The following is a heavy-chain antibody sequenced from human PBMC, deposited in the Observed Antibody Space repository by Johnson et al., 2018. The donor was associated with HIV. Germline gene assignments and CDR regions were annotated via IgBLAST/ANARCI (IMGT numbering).Heavy chain of an antibody. D-gene: IGHD3-16*01. V-gene: IGHV3-15*01. CDR1: GFTFSSYA. CDR3: ATYTSMITMYVEIKGGAFDI. Sequence: VQLVESGGGVVQPGRSLRLSCAASGFTFSSYAMHWVRQAPGKGLEWVGRIKSKTDGGTTDYAAPVKGRFTISRDDSKNTLYLQMNSLTTEDTAVYYCATYTSMITMYVEIKGGAFDI. J-gene: IGHJ3*02. CDR2: IKSKTDGGTT.